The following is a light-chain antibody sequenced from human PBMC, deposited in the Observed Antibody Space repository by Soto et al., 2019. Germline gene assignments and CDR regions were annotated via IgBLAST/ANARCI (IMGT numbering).Light chain of an antibody. V-gene: IGKV3-15*01. CDR3: QHYNNWPRT. Sequence: EIVMTQSPATLSVSPGERATLSCMASQSVSGNLAWYQQKPGQAPRLLIYGASTRATGIPARFSGSGSGTEFTLTIRSLQSEDFAVYYCQHYNNWPRTFGQATKVEIK. CDR1: QSVSGN. CDR2: GAS. J-gene: IGKJ1*01.